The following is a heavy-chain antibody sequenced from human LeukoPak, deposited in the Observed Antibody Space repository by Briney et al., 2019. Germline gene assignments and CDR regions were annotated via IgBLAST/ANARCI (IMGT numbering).Heavy chain of an antibody. CDR1: GFTFSSYG. Sequence: GGSLRLSCAASGFTFSSYGMHWVRQAPGKGLEWVAFIRYDGSNKYYADSVKGRFTISRDNSMNTLYLQMNSLRAEDTAVYCCAKLSHRTHYYYMEVWGKGTTVTVSS. CDR3: AKLSHRTHYYYMEV. V-gene: IGHV3-30*02. J-gene: IGHJ6*03. D-gene: IGHD1-14*01. CDR2: IRYDGSNK.